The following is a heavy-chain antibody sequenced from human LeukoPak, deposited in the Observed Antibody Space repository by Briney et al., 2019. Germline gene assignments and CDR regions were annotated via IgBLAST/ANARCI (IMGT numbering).Heavy chain of an antibody. CDR1: GFTFSSYE. V-gene: IGHV3-48*03. Sequence: GGSLGLSCAASGFTFSSYEMNWVRQAPGKGLEWVSYISSSGSTIYYADSVKGRFTISRDNAKNSLYLQMNSLRAEDTAVYYCARWGLRWYFDLWGRGTLVTVSS. J-gene: IGHJ2*01. D-gene: IGHD2-21*01. CDR2: ISSSGSTI. CDR3: ARWGLRWYFDL.